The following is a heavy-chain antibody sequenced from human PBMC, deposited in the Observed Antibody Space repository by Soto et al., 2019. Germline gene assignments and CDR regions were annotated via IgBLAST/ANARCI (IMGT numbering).Heavy chain of an antibody. J-gene: IGHJ4*02. CDR3: ARSKFYYYGSGSYFDY. CDR1: GFTFSDYY. D-gene: IGHD3-10*01. CDR2: ISSSGSTI. Sequence: GGSLRLSCAASGFTFSDYYMSWIRQAPGKGLEWVSYISSSGSTIYYADSVKGRFTISRDNAKNSLYLQMSSLRAEDTAVYYCARSKFYYYGSGSYFDYWGQGTLVTVSS. V-gene: IGHV3-11*01.